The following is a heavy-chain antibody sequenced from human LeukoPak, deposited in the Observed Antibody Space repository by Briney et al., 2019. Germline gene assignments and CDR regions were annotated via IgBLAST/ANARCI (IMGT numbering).Heavy chain of an antibody. V-gene: IGHV4-59*13. Sequence: SETLSLTYTVSGGSISTYLWTWIRQPPGKGLEWVGYIYYSGSTHYNSSLKSRVSISIDTSNNQFSLQLNSVTAADTAVYYCARSSKTYYMDVWGRGTTVTVSS. CDR3: ARSSKTYYMDV. CDR2: IYYSGST. J-gene: IGHJ6*03. CDR1: GGSISTYL.